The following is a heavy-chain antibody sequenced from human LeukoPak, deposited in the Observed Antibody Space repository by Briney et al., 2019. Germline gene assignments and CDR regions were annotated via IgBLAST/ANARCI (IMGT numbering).Heavy chain of an antibody. CDR2: IYYSGST. CDR1: GGSISSYY. J-gene: IGHJ6*02. V-gene: IGHV4-59*12. Sequence: SETLSLTCTVSGGSISSYYWSWIRQPPGKGLEWIGYIYYSGSTYYNPSLKSRVTISVDTSKNQFSLKLSSVTAADTAVYYCARESRDYYGSGSYQYGMDVWGQGTTVTVSS. D-gene: IGHD3-10*01. CDR3: ARESRDYYGSGSYQYGMDV.